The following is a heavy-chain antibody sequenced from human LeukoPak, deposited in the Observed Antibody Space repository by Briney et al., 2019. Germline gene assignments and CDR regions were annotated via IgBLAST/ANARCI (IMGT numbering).Heavy chain of an antibody. CDR1: GFTFSSSA. J-gene: IGHJ5*02. CDR3: ARDVTGDSGYYYS. D-gene: IGHD3-22*01. Sequence: GGSLRLSCAASGFTFSSSAMSWVRPAPGKGLEWVSAISDSGAGTYYAASVKSRFTISRDNSKNTLYLQMNSLRAEDTAVYYCARDVTGDSGYYYSWGQGTLVTVSS. V-gene: IGHV3-23*01. CDR2: ISDSGAGT.